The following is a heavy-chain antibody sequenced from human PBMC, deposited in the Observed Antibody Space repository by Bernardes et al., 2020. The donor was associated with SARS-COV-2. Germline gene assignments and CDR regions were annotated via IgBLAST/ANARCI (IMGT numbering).Heavy chain of an antibody. J-gene: IGHJ4*02. Sequence: SDTLSLTCTVSGGSMRSSYWSWIRQPPGQELEWIAYIYYSGSTDYNPSLKSRVTISIDTSKNQFSLKLSSVTAADTAMYYCARLRADSLGGGFDSWGQGTLVTVSS. CDR1: GGSMRSSY. CDR2: IYYSGST. CDR3: ARLRADSLGGGFDS. V-gene: IGHV4-59*08. D-gene: IGHD1-26*01.